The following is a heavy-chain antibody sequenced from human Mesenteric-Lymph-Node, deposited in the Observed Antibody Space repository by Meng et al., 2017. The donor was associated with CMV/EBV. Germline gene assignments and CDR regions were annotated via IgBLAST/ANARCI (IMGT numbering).Heavy chain of an antibody. CDR2: IRYDGRNK. V-gene: IGHV3-30*02. CDR1: GFTFSNYG. D-gene: IGHD3-22*01. Sequence: GGSLRLSCTASGFTFSNYGMHWVRLAPGKGLEWVAFIRYDGRNKFYADSVKGRFTISRDNSKNTLSMQMNSLRAEDTAVYYCARINDSSGYYRRGAFDIWGQGAMVTVSS. CDR3: ARINDSSGYYRRGAFDI. J-gene: IGHJ3*02.